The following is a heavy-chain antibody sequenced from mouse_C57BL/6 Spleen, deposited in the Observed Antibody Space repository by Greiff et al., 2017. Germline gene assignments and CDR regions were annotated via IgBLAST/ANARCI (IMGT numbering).Heavy chain of an antibody. D-gene: IGHD1-1*01. J-gene: IGHJ3*01. CDR2: IDPSDSYT. CDR1: GYTFTSYW. V-gene: IGHV1-69*01. Sequence: VQLQQPGAELVMPGASVKLSCKASGYTFTSYWMHWVKQRPGQGLEWIGEIDPSDSYTNYNQKFKGKSTLTVDKSSSTAYMQLSSLTSEDSAVYYCARMTTVEELGFAYWGQGTLVTVSA. CDR3: ARMTTVEELGFAY.